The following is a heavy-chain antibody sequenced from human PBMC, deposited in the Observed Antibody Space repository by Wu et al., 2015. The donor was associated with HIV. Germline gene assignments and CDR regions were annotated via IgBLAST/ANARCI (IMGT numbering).Heavy chain of an antibody. D-gene: IGHD5-18*01. CDR1: GYRFLSYG. J-gene: IGHJ5*02. V-gene: IGHV1-18*01. CDR2: IGVYNGDT. CDR3: TRDRSGYSYDPTFP. Sequence: QVHLVQSGAEVKKPGASVKVSCKASGYRFLSYGISWVRQAPGQGLEWMGWIGVYNGDTNYAQKFRGRVTVTADAPTSTAYMELRSLRSDDTALYYCTRDRSGYSYDPTFPWGQGTLVTVSS.